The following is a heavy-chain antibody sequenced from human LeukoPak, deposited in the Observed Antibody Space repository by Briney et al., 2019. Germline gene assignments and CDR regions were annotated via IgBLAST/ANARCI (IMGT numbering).Heavy chain of an antibody. CDR3: ARGTPYYYVSSGIDY. V-gene: IGHV6-1*01. CDR1: GDSVSSNSAA. CDR2: TYYRSKWYN. J-gene: IGHJ4*02. Sequence: SQTLSLTCAISGDSVSSNSAAWNWIRQSPSRGLEWLGRTYYRSKWYNDYAVSVKSRITINPDTSKNQSSLQLNSVTPEDTAVYYCARGTPYYYVSSGIDYWGQGTLVTVSS. D-gene: IGHD3-22*01.